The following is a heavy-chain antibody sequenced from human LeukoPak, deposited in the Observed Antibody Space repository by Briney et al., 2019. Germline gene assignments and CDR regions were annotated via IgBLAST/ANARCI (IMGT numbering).Heavy chain of an antibody. Sequence: SETLSLTCTVSGGSIRSSYYYWGWIRQPPGKGLEWIGSIYDSGSTYYNPSLKSRVTISVDTSKNQFSLKLNSVTAADTAVYYCARAGSGWFRPYLDYWGQGTLVTVSS. V-gene: IGHV4-39*01. CDR2: IYDSGST. D-gene: IGHD6-19*01. CDR1: GGSIRSSYYY. CDR3: ARAGSGWFRPYLDY. J-gene: IGHJ4*02.